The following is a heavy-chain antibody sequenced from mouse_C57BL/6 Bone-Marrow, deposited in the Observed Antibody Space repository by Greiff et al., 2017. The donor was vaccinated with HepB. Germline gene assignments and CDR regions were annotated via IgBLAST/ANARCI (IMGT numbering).Heavy chain of an antibody. V-gene: IGHV5-9-1*02. J-gene: IGHJ1*03. Sequence: DVKLVESGEGLVKPGGSLKLSCAASGFTFSSYAMSWVRQTPEKRLEWVAYISSGGDYIYYADTVKGRFTISRDNARNNLYLQMSRLKSEDTSKYYCTRDHYGSWYFYVWGTGTTVTVSS. CDR1: GFTFSSYA. CDR3: TRDHYGSWYFYV. D-gene: IGHD1-1*01. CDR2: ISSGGDYI.